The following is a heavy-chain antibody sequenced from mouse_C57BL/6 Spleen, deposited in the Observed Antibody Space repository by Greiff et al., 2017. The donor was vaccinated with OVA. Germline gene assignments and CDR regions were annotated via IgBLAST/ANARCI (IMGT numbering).Heavy chain of an antibody. CDR3: ARFPHYYGSSYGGYFDV. V-gene: IGHV1-18*01. Sequence: EVQRVESGPELVKPGASVKIPCKASGYTFTDYNMDWVKQSPGKSLEWIGDINPNNGGTIYNQKFKGKATLTVDKSSSTAYMELRSLTSEDTAVYYSARFPHYYGSSYGGYFDVWGTGTTVTVSS. J-gene: IGHJ1*03. D-gene: IGHD1-1*01. CDR1: GYTFTDYN. CDR2: INPNNGGT.